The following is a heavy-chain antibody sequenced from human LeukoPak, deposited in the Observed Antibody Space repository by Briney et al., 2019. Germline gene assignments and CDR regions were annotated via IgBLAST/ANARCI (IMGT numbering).Heavy chain of an antibody. CDR2: MNPNSGNT. Sequence: ASVRVSCKASGYTFTSYDINWVRQATGQGLEWMGWMNPNSGNTGYAQKFQGRVTMTRDTSTSTVYMELSSLRSEDTAVYYCARDSNGDYYFDYWGQGTLVTVSS. D-gene: IGHD4-17*01. CDR3: ARDSNGDYYFDY. V-gene: IGHV1-8*01. J-gene: IGHJ4*02. CDR1: GYTFTSYD.